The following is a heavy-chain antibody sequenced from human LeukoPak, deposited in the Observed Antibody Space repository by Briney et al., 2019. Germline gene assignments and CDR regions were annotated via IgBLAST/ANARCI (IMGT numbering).Heavy chain of an antibody. V-gene: IGHV4-39*07. CDR1: GGSISSSSYY. CDR2: IYYSGST. D-gene: IGHD4-17*01. Sequence: PSETLSLTCTVSGGSISSSSYYWGWIRQPPGKGLEWIGSIYYSGSTYYNPSLKSRVTISVDTSKNQFSLKLSSVTAADTAVYYCARVSATTVTYGAFDIWGQGTMVTVSS. J-gene: IGHJ3*02. CDR3: ARVSATTVTYGAFDI.